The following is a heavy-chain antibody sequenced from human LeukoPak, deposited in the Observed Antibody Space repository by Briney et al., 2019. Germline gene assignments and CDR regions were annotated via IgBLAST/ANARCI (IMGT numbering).Heavy chain of an antibody. D-gene: IGHD2-2*01. V-gene: IGHV3-48*04. Sequence: GGSLRLSCAASGFTFSSYSMTWVRQAPGKGLEWVSYISQSSDRIYYADSVKGRFTISRDNAKNSLYLQMDSLRVEDTAVYYCARDLLNDEGSSYFFDQWGQGTLVTVAS. CDR1: GFTFSSYS. J-gene: IGHJ4*02. CDR2: ISQSSDRI. CDR3: ARDLLNDEGSSYFFDQ.